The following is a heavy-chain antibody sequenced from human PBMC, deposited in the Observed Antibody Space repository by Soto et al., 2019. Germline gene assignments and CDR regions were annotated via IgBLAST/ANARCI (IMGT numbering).Heavy chain of an antibody. CDR1: GGSISSYY. CDR3: ARGTPSPLIVRSSRGPWFDP. D-gene: IGHD2-15*01. Sequence: SETLSLTCTVSGGSISSYYWSWIRQPPGKGLEWIGYMYYGGRTNYNPSLKSRVTISIDTSKMQVSLKLSSVTAADTAVYFCARGTPSPLIVRSSRGPWFDPWGQGTLVTVSS. J-gene: IGHJ5*02. CDR2: MYYGGRT. V-gene: IGHV4-59*08.